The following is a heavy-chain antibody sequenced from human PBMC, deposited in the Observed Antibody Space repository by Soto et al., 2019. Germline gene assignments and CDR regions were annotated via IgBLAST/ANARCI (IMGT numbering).Heavy chain of an antibody. CDR2: ISYDGSNE. J-gene: IGHJ4*02. Sequence: GGSLRLSCAASGFTFSSYAMHWVRQAPGKGLEWVAVISYDGSNEFCADSVKGRFTISRDNSKNTLYLQMNSLRAEDTSVYYCARGYTAAPRTSHFDYWGQGTLVTVSS. D-gene: IGHD6-13*01. V-gene: IGHV3-30-3*01. CDR1: GFTFSSYA. CDR3: ARGYTAAPRTSHFDY.